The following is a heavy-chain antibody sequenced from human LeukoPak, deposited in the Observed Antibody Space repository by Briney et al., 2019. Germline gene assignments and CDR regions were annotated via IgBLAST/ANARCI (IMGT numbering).Heavy chain of an antibody. V-gene: IGHV4-4*02. CDR2: IHHSGIT. Sequence: NTSETLSLTCAVSGGSISNDNWWTWVRQPPGKGLEWIGEIHHSGITHCNPPLKSQVTISVDRSKNQFSLKLNSVTAADTAVYYCARIHCNSASCFYFDYWGQGTLVTVSS. D-gene: IGHD2-2*01. J-gene: IGHJ4*02. CDR1: GGSISNDNW. CDR3: ARIHCNSASCFYFDY.